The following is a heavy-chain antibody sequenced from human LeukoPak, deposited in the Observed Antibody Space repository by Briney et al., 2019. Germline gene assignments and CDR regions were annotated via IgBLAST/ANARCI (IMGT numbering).Heavy chain of an antibody. J-gene: IGHJ3*02. CDR2: IYSGGST. D-gene: IGHD5-24*01. CDR3: ASSRWLQLRGYAFDI. Sequence: GGSLRLSCAASGFTVSSNYMSWVRQAPGKGLEWVSVIYSGGSTYYADSVKGRFTISRDNSKNTLYLQMNSLRAEDTAVYYCASSRWLQLRGYAFDIWGQGTMVTVSS. CDR1: GFTVSSNY. V-gene: IGHV3-66*01.